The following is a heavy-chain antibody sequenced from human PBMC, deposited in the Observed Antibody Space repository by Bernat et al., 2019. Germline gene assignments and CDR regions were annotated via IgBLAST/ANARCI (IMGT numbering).Heavy chain of an antibody. CDR2: ISYDGSNK. J-gene: IGHJ6*02. V-gene: IGHV3-30*18. CDR3: AKARGSTSLYGMDV. D-gene: IGHD2-2*01. CDR1: GFTFSSYG. Sequence: QVQLVESGGGVVQPGRSLRLSCAASGFTFSSYGMHWVRQAPGKGLEWVAVISYDGSNKYYADPVKGRFTISRDNSKNTLYLQMNSLRAEDTAVYYCAKARGSTSLYGMDVWGQGTTVTVSS.